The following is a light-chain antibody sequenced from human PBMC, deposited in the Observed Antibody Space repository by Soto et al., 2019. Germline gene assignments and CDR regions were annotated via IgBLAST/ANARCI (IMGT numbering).Light chain of an antibody. J-gene: IGLJ1*01. Sequence: STLSLPASVSGSPGESITISCTGTSRDDGGYNYVSWYQQHPGKAPKLMIYEVSNRPSGVSNRFSGSKSGNTDSLTISGLQAEDEADYYCSSYTSSSILFGSGTKVTV. V-gene: IGLV2-14*01. CDR3: SSYTSSSIL. CDR2: EVS. CDR1: SRDDGGYNY.